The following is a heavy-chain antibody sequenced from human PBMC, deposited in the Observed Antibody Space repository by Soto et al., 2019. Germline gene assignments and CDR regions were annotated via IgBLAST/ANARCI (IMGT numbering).Heavy chain of an antibody. CDR1: GFTFSSYG. Sequence: PGGSLRLSCAASGFTFSSYGMHWVRQAPGKGLEGVAVISYDGSNKYYADSVKGRFTISRDNSKNTLYLQMNSLRAEDTAVYYCAKDLVGATTTDYYGMDVWGQGTTVTVSS. CDR3: AKDLVGATTTDYYGMDV. D-gene: IGHD1-26*01. CDR2: ISYDGSNK. J-gene: IGHJ6*02. V-gene: IGHV3-30*18.